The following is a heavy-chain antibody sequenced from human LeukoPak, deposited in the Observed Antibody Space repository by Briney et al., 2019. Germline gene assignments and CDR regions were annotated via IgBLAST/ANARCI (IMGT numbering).Heavy chain of an antibody. CDR2: INSDGSST. CDR1: GFTFSDYY. Sequence: GGSLRLSCAASGFTFSDYYMSWIRQAPGKGLVWVSRINSDGSSTSYADSVKGRFTISRDTAKNTLYLQMNSLRAEDTAVYYCAKGFGYCGGDCSNWGQGTLVTVSS. CDR3: AKGFGYCGGDCSN. D-gene: IGHD2-21*02. J-gene: IGHJ4*02. V-gene: IGHV3-74*01.